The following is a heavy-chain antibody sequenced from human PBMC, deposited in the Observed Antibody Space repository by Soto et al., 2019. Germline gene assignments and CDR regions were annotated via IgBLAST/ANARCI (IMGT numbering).Heavy chain of an antibody. CDR1: GFTFSSYA. Sequence: GGSLRLSCAASGFTFSSYAMSWVRQAPGKGLEWVSSISGSDSGTYSADSVRGRFTISRDNSKNTLYLQMKSLTAEDTAAYYCAKSLSVTTTWFDAWGQGSLVTSPQ. CDR2: ISGSDSGT. D-gene: IGHD4-17*01. J-gene: IGHJ5*02. V-gene: IGHV3-23*01. CDR3: AKSLSVTTTWFDA.